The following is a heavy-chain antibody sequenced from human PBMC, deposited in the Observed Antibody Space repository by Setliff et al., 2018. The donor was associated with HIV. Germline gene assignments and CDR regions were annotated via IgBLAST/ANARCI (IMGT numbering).Heavy chain of an antibody. D-gene: IGHD3-16*01. CDR2: IYPIGSPDFPSGNT. CDR1: GGSISNYY. V-gene: IGHV4-4*08. CDR3: SRGSYYMDV. J-gene: IGHJ6*03. Sequence: SETLSLTCTVSGGSISNYYWSWIRQPPGKGLERIGYIYPIGSPDFPSGNTVYNPSFRSRVTLSLDTSKNQFSLKLTSVTAADTAVYHCSRGSYYMDVWGKGTTVTVSS.